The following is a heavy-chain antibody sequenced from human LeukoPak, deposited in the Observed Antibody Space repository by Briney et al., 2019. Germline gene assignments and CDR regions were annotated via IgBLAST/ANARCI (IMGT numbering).Heavy chain of an antibody. V-gene: IGHV3-23*01. CDR1: GFTFSSYA. CDR3: ANAVTTRYYFAY. D-gene: IGHD4-17*01. Sequence: GGSLRLSCAASGFTFSSYAMSWVRQAPGKGLEWVSSISSSGGSTYFADSVKGRFTISRDNSKNTLYLQMSSLRAEDTAVYYCANAVTTRYYFAYWGQGTLVTVSS. J-gene: IGHJ4*02. CDR2: ISSSGGST.